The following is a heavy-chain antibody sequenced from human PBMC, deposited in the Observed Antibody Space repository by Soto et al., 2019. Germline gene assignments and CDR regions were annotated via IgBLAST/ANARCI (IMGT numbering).Heavy chain of an antibody. CDR2: INTYNGNT. CDR1: GYTFTRYG. D-gene: IGHD3-16*01. CDR3: AMVDVYVTPSPQDV. V-gene: IGHV1-18*01. Sequence: QVQLVQSGAEVKNPGASVKVSCKASGYTFTRYGIGWARQAPGQGLEWMGWINTYNGNTNYAQNVQGRVTLTTDTSTSKAYMELRSLRPNDTAIYYCAMVDVYVTPSPQDVWGQGTTVIVSS. J-gene: IGHJ6*02.